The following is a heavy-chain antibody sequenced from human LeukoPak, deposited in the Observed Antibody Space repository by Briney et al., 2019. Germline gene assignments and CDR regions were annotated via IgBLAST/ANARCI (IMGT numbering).Heavy chain of an antibody. Sequence: PGGSLGLSCAASGFTFSSYGMHWVRQAPGKGLEWVAVISYDGSIKYYADSLKGRFTISRDNSKNTLSLQMNSLRAEDTAVYYCATEIDYGDYVHNFDYWGQGTLVTVSS. J-gene: IGHJ4*02. CDR3: ATEIDYGDYVHNFDY. V-gene: IGHV3-30*03. CDR2: ISYDGSIK. CDR1: GFTFSSYG. D-gene: IGHD4-17*01.